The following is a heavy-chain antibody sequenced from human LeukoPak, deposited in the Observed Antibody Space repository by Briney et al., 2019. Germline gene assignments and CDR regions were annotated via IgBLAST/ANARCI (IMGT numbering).Heavy chain of an antibody. CDR1: GFTFSSYS. D-gene: IGHD5-24*01. CDR2: ISSSSSYI. J-gene: IGHJ4*02. V-gene: IGHV3-21*01. CDR3: ARARADGYNRDY. Sequence: PGGSPRLSCAASGFTFSSYSMNWVRQAPGKGLEWVSSISSSSSYIYYADSVKGRFTISRDNAKNSLYLQMNSLRAEDTAVYYCARARADGYNRDYWGQGTLVTVSS.